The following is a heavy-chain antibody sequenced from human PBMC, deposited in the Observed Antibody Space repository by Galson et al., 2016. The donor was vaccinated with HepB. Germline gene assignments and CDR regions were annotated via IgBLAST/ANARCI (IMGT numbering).Heavy chain of an antibody. D-gene: IGHD3-10*01. CDR1: GGSIRSGSYS. CDR3: ASGMVRGVKRFDY. CDR2: ISYSGGT. J-gene: IGHJ4*02. Sequence: TLSLTCTVSGGSIRSGSYSWSWIRQHPGKGLEWIGYISYSGGTYYNPSLKSRVTISVDTSKNQFSLKLSSVTAADTAVYYCASGMVRGVKRFDYWGQGTLVTVSS. V-gene: IGHV4-31*03.